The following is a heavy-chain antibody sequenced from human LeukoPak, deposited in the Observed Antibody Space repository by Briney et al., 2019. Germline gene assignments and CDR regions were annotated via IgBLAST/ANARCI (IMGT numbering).Heavy chain of an antibody. D-gene: IGHD3-22*01. Sequence: ASVKVSCKASGYTFTSYCISWVRQAPGQGLEWMGWISAYNGNTNYAQKLQGRVTMTTDTSTITAYIELRSLRCDDTAVYYCARDSSGYYYFDYWGQGTLVTVSS. CDR3: ARDSSGYYYFDY. J-gene: IGHJ4*02. CDR1: GYTFTSYC. V-gene: IGHV1-18*01. CDR2: ISAYNGNT.